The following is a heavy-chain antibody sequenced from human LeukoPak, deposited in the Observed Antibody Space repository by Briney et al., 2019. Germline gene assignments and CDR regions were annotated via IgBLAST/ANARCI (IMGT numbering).Heavy chain of an antibody. CDR2: INHSGST. J-gene: IGHJ3*02. D-gene: IGHD6-19*01. CDR3: ARGFLHIAVAGIPRAFDI. V-gene: IGHV4-34*01. CDR1: GGSFSGYY. Sequence: PSETLSLTCAVYGGSFSGYYWSWISHPPGKGLEWIGEINHSGSTNYNPSLKSRVTISVDTSKNQFSLKLSSVTAADTAVYYCARGFLHIAVAGIPRAFDIWGQGTMVTVSS.